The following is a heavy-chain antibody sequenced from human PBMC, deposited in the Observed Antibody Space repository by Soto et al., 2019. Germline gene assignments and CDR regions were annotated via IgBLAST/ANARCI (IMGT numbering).Heavy chain of an antibody. CDR1: GYTFTSYA. CDR3: ARENVLRFLPLDY. V-gene: IGHV1-3*01. CDR2: INAGNGNT. Sequence: ASVKVSCKASGYTFTSYAMHWVRQAPGQRLEWMGWINAGNGNTKYSRKFQGRATITRDTSASTAYMELSSLGSEDTAVYYCARENVLRFLPLDYWGQGPLVTVAS. D-gene: IGHD3-3*01. J-gene: IGHJ4*02.